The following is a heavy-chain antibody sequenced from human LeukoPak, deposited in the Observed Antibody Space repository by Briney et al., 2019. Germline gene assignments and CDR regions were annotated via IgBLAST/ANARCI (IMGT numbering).Heavy chain of an antibody. V-gene: IGHV3-74*01. J-gene: IGHJ4*02. D-gene: IGHD3-22*01. CDR3: SSSAYSVGNGNYNDY. CDR2: ISDGGSTT. Sequence: GGSLRLSCAASGFTFSSYWMHWIRQPPGKGLVWVSRISDGGSTTTYADYVQGRFSLSRANAKNTLYLQMNALRAEDTAVSYGSSSAYSVGNGNYNDYWGKGTLVTVSS. CDR1: GFTFSSYW.